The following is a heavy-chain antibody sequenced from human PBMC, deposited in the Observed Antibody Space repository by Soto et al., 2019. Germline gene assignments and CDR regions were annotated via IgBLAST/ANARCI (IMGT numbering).Heavy chain of an antibody. V-gene: IGHV3-11*06. Sequence: SLRLSCAASGFTFSDYYMSWIRQAPGKGLEWVSYISSSSSYTNYADSVKGRFTISRDNAKNSLYLQMNSLRAEDTAVYYCASPKSYGSGSYAYWGQGTLVTVSS. CDR1: GFTFSDYY. J-gene: IGHJ4*02. CDR2: ISSSSSYT. D-gene: IGHD3-10*01. CDR3: ASPKSYGSGSYAY.